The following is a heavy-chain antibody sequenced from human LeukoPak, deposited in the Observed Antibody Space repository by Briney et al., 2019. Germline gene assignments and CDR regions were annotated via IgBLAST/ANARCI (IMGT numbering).Heavy chain of an antibody. D-gene: IGHD3-10*01. J-gene: IGHJ4*02. CDR1: GGSISGYY. V-gene: IGHV4-59*12. CDR2: IHSSGAT. Sequence: PSETLSLTCTVSGGSISGYYWSWFRQPPGKGLEWIGYIHSSGATEYNPSLQSRITTSVDTSKNQFSLKLSSVTAADTAVYYCARGVQGSFDYWGQGTLVTVSS. CDR3: ARGVQGSFDY.